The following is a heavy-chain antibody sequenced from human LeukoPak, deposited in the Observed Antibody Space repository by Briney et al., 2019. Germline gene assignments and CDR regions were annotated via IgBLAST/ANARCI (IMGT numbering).Heavy chain of an antibody. V-gene: IGHV4-59*01. CDR3: ARNGVEQQLVYFDY. J-gene: IGHJ4*02. CDR1: GGSISSYY. Sequence: PSETLSLTCTVSGGSISSYYWSWLRQPPGKGLEWIGYIYYSGSTNYNPSLKSRVTISVDTSKNQFSLKLSSVTAADTAVYYCARNGVEQQLVYFDYWGQGTLVTVSS. D-gene: IGHD6-13*01. CDR2: IYYSGST.